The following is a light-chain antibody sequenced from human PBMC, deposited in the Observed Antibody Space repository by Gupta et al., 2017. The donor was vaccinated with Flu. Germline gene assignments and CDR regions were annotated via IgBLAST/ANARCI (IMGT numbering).Light chain of an antibody. CDR3: CSYAGSSTDV. CDR1: SSDVGSYHL. J-gene: IGLJ1*01. V-gene: IGLV2-23*01. CDR2: EGS. Sequence: QSALTQPASVSGSPGQSITISCTGTSSDVGSYHLVSWYQQHPGKAPKLMIYEGSKRPSGVSNRFSGSKSGNTASLTISGLQAEDEADYYCCSYAGSSTDVFGTGTKVTVL.